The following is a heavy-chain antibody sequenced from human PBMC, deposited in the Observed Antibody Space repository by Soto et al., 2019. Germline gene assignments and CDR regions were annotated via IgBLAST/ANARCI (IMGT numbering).Heavy chain of an antibody. CDR3: AKVTAAAGNYYYYYYGMDV. Sequence: GGSLRLSCAASGFTFSSYAMSWVRQAPGKGLEWVSAISRSGGSTYYADSVKGRFTISRDNSKNTLYLQMNSLRAEDTAVYYCAKVTAAAGNYYYYYYGMDVWGQGTTVTVSS. V-gene: IGHV3-23*01. D-gene: IGHD6-13*01. J-gene: IGHJ6*02. CDR1: GFTFSSYA. CDR2: ISRSGGST.